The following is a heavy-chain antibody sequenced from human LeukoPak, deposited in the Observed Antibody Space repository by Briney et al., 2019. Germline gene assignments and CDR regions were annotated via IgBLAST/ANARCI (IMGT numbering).Heavy chain of an antibody. D-gene: IGHD3-9*01. J-gene: IGHJ3*02. CDR2: ISSSTSYI. CDR1: GFTFSTYS. Sequence: PGGSLRLSCAASGFTFSTYSMNWVRQAPGEGLEWVSSISSSTSYIYYADSVKGRFTISRDNAKNSLYLQMNSLRAEDTAVYYCARGGEYDILTGYYTAFDIWGQGTMVTVSS. CDR3: ARGGEYDILTGYYTAFDI. V-gene: IGHV3-21*01.